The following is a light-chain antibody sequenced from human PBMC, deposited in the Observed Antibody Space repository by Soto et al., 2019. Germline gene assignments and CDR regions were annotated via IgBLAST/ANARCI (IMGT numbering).Light chain of an antibody. V-gene: IGKV3-20*01. CDR3: QQFDGSTYT. Sequence: EIVLTQSPGTLSLSPGERATLSCRASQSIGSSYLAWYQQKPGQTPRLLVYGTSTRAAGIPDRFRGSGSGTDFTLTISRLEPEDFAVYYCQQFDGSTYTFGQGTNLEIK. J-gene: IGKJ2*01. CDR1: QSIGSSY. CDR2: GTS.